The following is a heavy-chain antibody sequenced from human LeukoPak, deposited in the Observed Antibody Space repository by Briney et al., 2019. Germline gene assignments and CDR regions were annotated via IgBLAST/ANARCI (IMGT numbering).Heavy chain of an antibody. D-gene: IGHD3-22*01. J-gene: IGHJ5*02. CDR3: ARETYYYDSSGYYGFDP. CDR1: GYTFTSYD. CDR2: MNPNSGNT. V-gene: IGHV1-8*01. Sequence: GASVKVSCKASGYTFTSYDINWVRQATGKGLEWMGWMNPNSGNTGYAQKFQGRVTMTRNTSISTAYMELSSLRSEDTAVYYCARETYYYDSSGYYGFDPWGQGTLVTVSS.